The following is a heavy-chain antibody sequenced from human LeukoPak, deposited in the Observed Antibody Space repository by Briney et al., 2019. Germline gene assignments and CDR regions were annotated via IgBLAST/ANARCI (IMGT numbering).Heavy chain of an antibody. CDR3: ARAWRYYGSEYNWFDP. V-gene: IGHV1-18*04. Sequence: ASVRVSCKASGYTISDYFMHWVRQAPGQGLEWMGWISAYNGNTNYAQKLQGRVTMTTDTSTSTAYMELRSLRSDDTAVYYCARAWRYYGSEYNWFDPWGQGTLVTVSS. CDR1: GYTISDYF. D-gene: IGHD3-10*01. J-gene: IGHJ5*02. CDR2: ISAYNGNT.